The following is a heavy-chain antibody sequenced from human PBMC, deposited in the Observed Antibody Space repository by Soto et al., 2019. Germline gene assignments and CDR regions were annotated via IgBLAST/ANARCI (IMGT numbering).Heavy chain of an antibody. V-gene: IGHV3-74*01. D-gene: IGHD2-2*01. CDR1: GFTFSSFW. Sequence: EVQLVESGGGLVQPGGSLRLSCAASGFTFSSFWMHWVRQAPGEGLVWVSPINSDGSNTNYADSVKGRFTISRDNAKNTLYLQMNSLRAEDTAVYYCARGGVPAAMSYWGQGTLVTVSS. CDR2: INSDGSNT. CDR3: ARGGVPAAMSY. J-gene: IGHJ4*02.